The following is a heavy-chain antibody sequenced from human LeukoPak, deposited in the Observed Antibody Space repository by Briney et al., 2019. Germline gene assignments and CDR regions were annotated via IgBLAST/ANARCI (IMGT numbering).Heavy chain of an antibody. V-gene: IGHV4-59*01. Sequence: SETRSLTCTVSGGSISSYYWSWIRQPPGKGLEWIGYIYYSGSTNYSPSLKSRVTISVDTSKNQFSLKLSSVTAADTAVYYCARGGYDSSGLTEYFQHRGQGTLVTVSS. CDR2: IYYSGST. J-gene: IGHJ1*01. CDR3: ARGGYDSSGLTEYFQH. CDR1: GGSISSYY. D-gene: IGHD3-22*01.